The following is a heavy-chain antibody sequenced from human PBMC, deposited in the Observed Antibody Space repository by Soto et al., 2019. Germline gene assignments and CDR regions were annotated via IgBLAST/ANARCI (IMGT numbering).Heavy chain of an antibody. J-gene: IGHJ5*02. V-gene: IGHV4-30-4*01. CDR3: ARDLIIAAAGSRGIDP. CDR1: GGSISSGDYY. D-gene: IGHD6-13*01. Sequence: SETLSLTCTVSGGSISSGDYYWSWIRQPPGKGLEWIGYIYYSGSTYYNPSLKSRVTISVDTSKNQFSLKLSSVTAADTAVYYCARDLIIAAAGSRGIDPWGQGTLVTVSS. CDR2: IYYSGST.